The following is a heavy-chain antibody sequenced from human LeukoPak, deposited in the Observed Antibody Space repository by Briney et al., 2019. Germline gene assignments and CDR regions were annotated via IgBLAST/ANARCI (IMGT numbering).Heavy chain of an antibody. J-gene: IGHJ4*02. D-gene: IGHD3-9*01. V-gene: IGHV3-23*01. CDR1: GFTFSSYA. Sequence: GGSLRLSCAASGFTFSSYAMSWVRQAPGKGLEWVSAISGSGGRTYYADSVKGRFAISRDNSKNTLYLQMNSLRAEDTAVYYCAKAVSGFYFDGLGDYWGQGTLVTVSS. CDR2: ISGSGGRT. CDR3: AKAVSGFYFDGLGDY.